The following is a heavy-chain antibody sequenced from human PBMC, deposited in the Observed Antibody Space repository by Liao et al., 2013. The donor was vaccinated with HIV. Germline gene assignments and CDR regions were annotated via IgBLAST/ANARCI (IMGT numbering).Heavy chain of an antibody. V-gene: IGHV4-59*10. D-gene: IGHD5-24*01. J-gene: IGHJ3*01. Sequence: QVRLQQWGAGLLKPSETLSLTCAVYGGSFSGYYWSWIRQPAGKGLEWIGRIYTSGSTNYNPSFKSRATLSMDTSNNQFSLELTSVTAADTAIYYCGRLSGKSMATKRGAFDLWGQGTLVTVSS. CDR3: GRLSGKSMATKRGAFDL. CDR1: GGSFSGYY. CDR2: IYTSGST.